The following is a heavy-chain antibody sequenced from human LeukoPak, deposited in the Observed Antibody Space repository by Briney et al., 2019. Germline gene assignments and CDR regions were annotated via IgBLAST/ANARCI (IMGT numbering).Heavy chain of an antibody. CDR2: MIPNSGNT. CDR3: ASFGYGDYRYYFDY. J-gene: IGHJ4*01. D-gene: IGHD4-17*01. V-gene: IGHV1-8*01. Sequence: WMIPNSGNTPYAQQFHGRVTMTRNTSITTPYMELSSLRSEDTAVYYCASFGYGDYRYYFDYWGQGTLVTVSS.